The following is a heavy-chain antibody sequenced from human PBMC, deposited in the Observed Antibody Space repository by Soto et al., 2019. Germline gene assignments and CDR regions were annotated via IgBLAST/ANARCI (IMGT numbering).Heavy chain of an antibody. V-gene: IGHV1-2*02. CDR3: GRGRSGQIVVFY. CDR1: GYTFTGHY. CDR2: IGPESGAT. Sequence: ASVKVSCKASGYTFTGHYIHWVRQAPEQGPEWMGEIGPESGATRYAQKFQGRVTMTRDTSITTVYMELKNLSPDDTAVYYCGRGRSGQIVVFYGGGGPPVTVSS. J-gene: IGHJ4*02. D-gene: IGHD3-16*01.